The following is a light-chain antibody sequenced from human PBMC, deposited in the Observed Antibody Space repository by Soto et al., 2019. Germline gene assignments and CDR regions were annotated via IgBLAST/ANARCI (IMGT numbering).Light chain of an antibody. V-gene: IGKV3-20*01. J-gene: IGKJ4*01. CDR2: GAS. CDR3: QPYASSPLT. CDR1: QSVAKNY. Sequence: EIVLTQSPGTLSLSPGERASLSCRASQSVAKNYLASYQQKPGQALRLLISGASSRSTGIPDRFSGSGSGTDFTLTVSRLEAEDFAVYFCQPYASSPLTFGGGTRVEIK.